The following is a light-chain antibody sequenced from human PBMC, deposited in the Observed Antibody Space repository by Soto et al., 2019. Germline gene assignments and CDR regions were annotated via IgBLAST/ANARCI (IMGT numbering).Light chain of an antibody. Sequence: ETVMTQSPATLSVSPGERVTLSCRATQTIGNNLAWYLQRPGHAPRLLMYGASTRTTDIPARFSGSGSGTEFTLTITGLQSENFAVYYCQQYNGWPWTFGLGTKVDIK. J-gene: IGKJ1*01. CDR3: QQYNGWPWT. CDR1: QTIGNN. V-gene: IGKV3-15*01. CDR2: GAS.